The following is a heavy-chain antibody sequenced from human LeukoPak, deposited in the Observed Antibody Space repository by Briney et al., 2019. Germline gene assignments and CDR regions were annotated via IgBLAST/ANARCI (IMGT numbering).Heavy chain of an antibody. D-gene: IGHD3-10*01. Sequence: ASVKVSCKASGYTFTGYFMHWVRQAPGQGLEWMGRINPNSGGTNYAQKFQGRVTMTRDTSISTAYMELSSLTSGDTAVYYCARATYGSEFDPWGQGTLVTVSS. CDR1: GYTFTGYF. CDR3: ARATYGSEFDP. V-gene: IGHV1-2*06. CDR2: INPNSGGT. J-gene: IGHJ5*02.